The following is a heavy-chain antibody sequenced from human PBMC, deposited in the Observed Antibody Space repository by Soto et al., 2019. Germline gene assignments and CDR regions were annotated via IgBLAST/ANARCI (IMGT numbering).Heavy chain of an antibody. J-gene: IGHJ6*02. D-gene: IGHD6-19*01. CDR3: VKDGSSGWPYFDDMDV. CDR1: GFTFSSYG. V-gene: IGHV3-30*18. CDR2: ILYDGSNK. Sequence: PGGSLRLSCAASGFTFSSYGMHWVRQAPGKGLEWVAVILYDGSNKYYADSVKGRFTISRDNSKNTLYLQMSSLRAEDTALYYCVKDGSSGWPYFDDMDVWGQGTTVTVSS.